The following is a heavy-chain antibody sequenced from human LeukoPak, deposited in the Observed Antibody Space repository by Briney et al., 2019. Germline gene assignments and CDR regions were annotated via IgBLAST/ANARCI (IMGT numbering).Heavy chain of an antibody. Sequence: ASVKVSCKASGYTFTTYGISWVRQAPGQGLEWMGWVSDNNGNTNYAQKFQGRVTMTSDTSTSTVYMELSSLRSEDTAVYYCARDGDMITFGGVIVIPNFDYWGQGTLVTVSS. CDR1: GYTFTTYG. CDR2: VSDNNGNT. V-gene: IGHV1-18*01. J-gene: IGHJ4*02. CDR3: ARDGDMITFGGVIVIPNFDY. D-gene: IGHD3-16*02.